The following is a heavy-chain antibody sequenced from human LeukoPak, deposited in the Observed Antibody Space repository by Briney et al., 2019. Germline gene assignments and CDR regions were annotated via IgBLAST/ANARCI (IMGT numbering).Heavy chain of an antibody. CDR1: GYTFTSYY. CDR3: ARDPRTWIQLWFAPSEAFDI. Sequence: ASVKVSCKASGYTFTSYYMHWVRQAPGQGLEWMGIINPSGGSTSYAQKFQGRVTMTRDMSTSTVYMELSSLRSEDTAVYYCARDPRTWIQLWFAPSEAFDIWGQGTMVTVSS. CDR2: INPSGGST. V-gene: IGHV1-46*01. J-gene: IGHJ3*02. D-gene: IGHD5-18*01.